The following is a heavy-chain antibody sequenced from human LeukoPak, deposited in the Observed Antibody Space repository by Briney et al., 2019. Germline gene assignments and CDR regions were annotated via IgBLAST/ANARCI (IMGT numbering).Heavy chain of an antibody. CDR1: GYTFTNNA. D-gene: IGHD5-18*01. V-gene: IGHV7-4-1*02. CDR3: GRDPKLGIRGYTYGYIDH. CDR2: INTNTGNP. J-gene: IGHJ4*02. Sequence: ASVKVSCKTSGYTFTNNAINWVRQAPGQGLEWMGWINTNTGNPSYAQGFFTGRYVFSLDTSASTAYLQINGLKDDDTAVYYCGRDPKLGIRGYTYGYIDHWGQGTLLTVAS.